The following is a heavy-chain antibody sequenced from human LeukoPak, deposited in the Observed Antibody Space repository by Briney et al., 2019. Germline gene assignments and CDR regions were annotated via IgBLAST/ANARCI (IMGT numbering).Heavy chain of an antibody. CDR3: ARASVVVPAFDP. Sequence: SETLSLTCTVSGYSISSGYYWGWIRQPPGKGLEWIGSIYHSGSTYYNPSLKSRVTMSVDTSKNQFSLKLSSVTAADTAVYYCARASVVVPAFDPWGQGTLVTVSS. V-gene: IGHV4-38-2*02. J-gene: IGHJ5*02. CDR2: IYHSGST. D-gene: IGHD2-2*01. CDR1: GYSISSGYY.